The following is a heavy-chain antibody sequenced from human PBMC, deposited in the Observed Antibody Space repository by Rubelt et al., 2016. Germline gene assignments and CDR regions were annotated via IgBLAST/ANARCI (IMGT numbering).Heavy chain of an antibody. CDR2: AFSNGNT. J-gene: IGHJ5*02. D-gene: IGHD1-7*01. CDR3: ARDYFGTPGNWFNP. Sequence: QVQLQESGPGLVKPSETLSLTCTVFGASMSDFRVSWIRQSAAKGLEWIGRAFSNGNTMYNPSLESRVTVSVDTSKKQFSLTWTAVTAEETAIYYCARDYFGTPGNWFNPWGQGVLVTVSS. V-gene: IGHV4-4*07. CDR1: GASMSDFR.